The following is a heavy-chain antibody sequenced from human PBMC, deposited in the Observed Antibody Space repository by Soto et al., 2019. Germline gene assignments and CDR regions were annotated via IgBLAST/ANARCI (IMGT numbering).Heavy chain of an antibody. Sequence: EVQLVESGGGLVQPGGSLRLSCAASGFTVNSNYMSWVRQAPGKGLEWVSVIYSGGRTYYADSVKGRFTISRDSSKNKLYLQMNSLRTEDTAVYYCAGRGGPGDYFYMDVWGKGTTVTVPS. CDR1: GFTVNSNY. J-gene: IGHJ6*03. D-gene: IGHD3-10*01. V-gene: IGHV3-66*01. CDR3: AGRGGPGDYFYMDV. CDR2: IYSGGRT.